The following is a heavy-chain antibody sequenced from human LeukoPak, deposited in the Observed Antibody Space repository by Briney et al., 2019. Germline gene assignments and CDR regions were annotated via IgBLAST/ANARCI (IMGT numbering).Heavy chain of an antibody. Sequence: GGSLRLSCAASGFEFSDYGMNWVRQAPGGGLEWVSSIGSSGSDIYYSDSVKGRFAISRDNAKNSLYLQMNNLRVEDTAVYYCARAGLWFGEYYFDYWGQGTLVTVSS. CDR3: ARAGLWFGEYYFDY. J-gene: IGHJ4*02. V-gene: IGHV3-21*01. D-gene: IGHD3-10*01. CDR1: GFEFSDYG. CDR2: IGSSGSDI.